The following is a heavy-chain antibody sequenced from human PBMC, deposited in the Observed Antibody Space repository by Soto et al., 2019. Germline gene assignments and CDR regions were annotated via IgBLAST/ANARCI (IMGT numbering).Heavy chain of an antibody. CDR3: ARRPLPKYSSVYHTFDY. D-gene: IGHD3-22*01. J-gene: IGHJ4*02. V-gene: IGHV5-10-1*01. CDR2: IDPTDSYT. CDR1: GYSFTTYW. Sequence: GVSLKISCQASGYSFTTYWISWVRQMPVKGLECMGRIDPTDSYTDYGPSFEGHVTMSVDRSINTAYLEWSSLKASDSAMYYCARRPLPKYSSVYHTFDYGGLVTRVT.